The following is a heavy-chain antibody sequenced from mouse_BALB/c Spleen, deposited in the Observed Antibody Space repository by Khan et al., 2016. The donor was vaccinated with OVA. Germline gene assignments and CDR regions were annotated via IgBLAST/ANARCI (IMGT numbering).Heavy chain of an antibody. CDR2: IFPGSGTP. J-gene: IGHJ3*01. CDR3: ARGGYSVFAY. CDR1: GYTFTDYI. Sequence: QVQLQQSVPELVNPGASLKVSCKASGYTFTDYIIGWVKQSTRQGLEWIGDIFPGSGTPYYNEKFKDKATLTADKSSKTAYMQLSSLTSEDSAVYFCARGGYSVFAYWGQGTLVTVSA. D-gene: IGHD1-1*01. V-gene: IGHV1-77*01.